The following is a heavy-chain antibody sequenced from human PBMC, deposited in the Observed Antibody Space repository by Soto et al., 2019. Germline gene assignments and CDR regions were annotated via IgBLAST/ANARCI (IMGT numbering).Heavy chain of an antibody. D-gene: IGHD3-10*01. V-gene: IGHV1-18*01. CDR1: GYTFTGYG. Sequence: ASVKVSCKASGYTFTGYGISWVRQAPGQGLEWMGWISAYNGNTNYAQKLQGRVTMTTDTSTSTAYMELRSLRSDDTAVYYCARDLITMVRGVTDYYYGMDVWGQGTTVTVSS. CDR3: ARDLITMVRGVTDYYYGMDV. J-gene: IGHJ6*02. CDR2: ISAYNGNT.